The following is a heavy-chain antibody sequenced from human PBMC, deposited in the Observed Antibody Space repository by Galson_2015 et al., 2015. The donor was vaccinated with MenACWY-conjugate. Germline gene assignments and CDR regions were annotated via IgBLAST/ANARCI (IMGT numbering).Heavy chain of an antibody. J-gene: IGHJ6*02. CDR3: AKDLSAKGYYYYGMDV. CDR2: VSGGGGGT. Sequence: SLRLCCAASGFTFSSYAMSWVRQAPGKGLERVATVSGGGGGTFYADSVKGRFTISRDNSKNTQYLEMNSLRAEDTAVYYCAKDLSAKGYYYYGMDVWGQGTTVTVSS. CDR1: GFTFSSYA. D-gene: IGHD6-25*01. V-gene: IGHV3-23*01.